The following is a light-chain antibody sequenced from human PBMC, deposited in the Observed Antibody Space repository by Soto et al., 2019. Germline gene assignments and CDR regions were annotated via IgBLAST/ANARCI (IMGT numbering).Light chain of an antibody. V-gene: IGKV1-39*01. CDR1: PSINTY. CDR2: AAS. CDR3: HQDHTTSWT. Sequence: DIQMTQCPFSLSASVGDRVTITCRASPSINTYVNWYQQKPGKAPDLLIYAASSLQSGVPSSVSCGGSGADFSLTISSLQTEDFATYYGHQDHTTSWTCGKGTKVEI. J-gene: IGKJ1*01.